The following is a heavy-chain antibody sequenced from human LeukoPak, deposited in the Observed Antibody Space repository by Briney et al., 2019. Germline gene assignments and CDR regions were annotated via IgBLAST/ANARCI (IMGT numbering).Heavy chain of an antibody. Sequence: GGSLRLSCSAPGFPFSSYAMHWGRPAPGKGLEYVSAISDSGGSTYYADSVKGRFTISRDNSKNTLYLQMSSLRAEDTAVYFCVRGYSFGPYGMDVWGQGTTVTVSS. CDR2: ISDSGGST. CDR1: GFPFSSYA. D-gene: IGHD2-15*01. V-gene: IGHV3-64D*09. CDR3: VRGYSFGPYGMDV. J-gene: IGHJ6*02.